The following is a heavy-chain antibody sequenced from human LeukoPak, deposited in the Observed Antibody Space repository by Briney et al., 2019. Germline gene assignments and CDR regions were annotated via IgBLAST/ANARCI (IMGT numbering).Heavy chain of an antibody. Sequence: GGSLRLSCAASGFTFDDYAMHWVRQAPGKGLEWVSGISWNSGSIGYADSVKGRFTISRDNSKNTLYLQMNSLRAEDTAVYYCAKEWHRVAVNYMDVWGKGTTVTVSS. CDR3: AKEWHRVAVNYMDV. V-gene: IGHV3-9*01. D-gene: IGHD3-10*01. CDR1: GFTFDDYA. CDR2: ISWNSGSI. J-gene: IGHJ6*03.